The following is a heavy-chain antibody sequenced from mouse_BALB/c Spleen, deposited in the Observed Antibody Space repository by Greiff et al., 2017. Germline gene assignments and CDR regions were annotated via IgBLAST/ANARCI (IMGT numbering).Heavy chain of an antibody. Sequence: EVMLVESGGGLVKPGGSLKLSCAASGFTFSSYAMSWVRQTPEKRLEWVASISSGGSTYYPDSVKGRFTISRDNARNILYLQMSSLRSEDTAMYYCARDGDYYAMDDWGQGTSVTVSS. CDR2: ISSGGST. V-gene: IGHV5-6-5*01. CDR1: GFTFSSYA. J-gene: IGHJ4*01. CDR3: ARDGDYYAMDD.